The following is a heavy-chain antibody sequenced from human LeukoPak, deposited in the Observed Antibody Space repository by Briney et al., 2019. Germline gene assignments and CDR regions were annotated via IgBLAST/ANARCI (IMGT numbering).Heavy chain of an antibody. V-gene: IGHV3-23*01. CDR3: AKDFVRYNIQFDY. Sequence: GGSLGLSCAASGFTFNTYVMSWVRQAPGKGLEWVSAINGGGSNTYYADSVKGRFTISRDNSKNMVYLQMNNLRADDTAVYYCAKDFVRYNIQFDYWGQGALVTVS. CDR1: GFTFNTYV. J-gene: IGHJ4*02. D-gene: IGHD1-1*01. CDR2: INGGGSNT.